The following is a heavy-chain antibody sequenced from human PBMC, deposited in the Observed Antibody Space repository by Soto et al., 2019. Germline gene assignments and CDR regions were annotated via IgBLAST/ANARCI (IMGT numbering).Heavy chain of an antibody. V-gene: IGHV3-30*03. D-gene: IGHD2-21*02. J-gene: IGHJ6*02. CDR2: IAFDGSQE. CDR1: GFSFNTSG. CDR3: ATKVRVTNYLYYGMDV. Sequence: QVQLVESGGGVVQPGRALRLSCAASGFSFNTSGMHWVRQAPGKGLEWVAVIAFDGSQEFYGDSVRGRFTISRDNSKNTLFLQMKILTPEDTAAYYCATKVRVTNYLYYGMDVWGQGTTVTVSS.